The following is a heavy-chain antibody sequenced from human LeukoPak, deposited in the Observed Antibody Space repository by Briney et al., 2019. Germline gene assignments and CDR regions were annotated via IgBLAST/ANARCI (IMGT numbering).Heavy chain of an antibody. D-gene: IGHD3-22*01. V-gene: IGHV1-46*01. CDR2: INPSGGST. J-gene: IGHJ4*02. CDR1: GYTFTSYY. Sequence: ASVKVSCKASGYTFTSYYMHWARQAPGQGLEWMGIINPSGGSTSYAQKFQGRVTMTRDTSTSTVYMELSSLRSEDTAVYYCARVGSSGYYSYWGQGTLVTVSS. CDR3: ARVGSSGYYSY.